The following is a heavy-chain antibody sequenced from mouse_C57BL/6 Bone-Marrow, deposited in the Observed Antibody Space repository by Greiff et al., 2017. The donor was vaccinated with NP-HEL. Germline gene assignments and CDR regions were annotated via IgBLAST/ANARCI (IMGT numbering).Heavy chain of an antibody. Sequence: QVQLQQPGAELVRPGTSVKLSCKASGYTFTSYWMHWVKQRPGQGLEWIGVIDPSDSYTHYNQKFKGKATLTVDTSSSTAYMQLSSLTSEDSAVYYCARSVYSKGFAYWGKGTLVTVSA. V-gene: IGHV1-59*01. CDR3: ARSVYSKGFAY. D-gene: IGHD2-5*01. J-gene: IGHJ3*01. CDR2: IDPSDSYT. CDR1: GYTFTSYW.